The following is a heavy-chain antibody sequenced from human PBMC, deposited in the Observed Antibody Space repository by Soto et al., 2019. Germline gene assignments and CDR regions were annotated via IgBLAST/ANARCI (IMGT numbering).Heavy chain of an antibody. J-gene: IGHJ4*02. CDR2: IIPILGIA. D-gene: IGHD5-12*01. V-gene: IGHV1-69*04. CDR1: GGTFSSYT. Sequence: GASVKVSCKASGGTFSSYTISWVRQAPGQGLEWMGRIIPILGIANYAQKFQGRVTITADKSTSTAYMELSSLRSEDTAVYYCARDFEDGYNYYWGQGTLVTVSS. CDR3: ARDFEDGYNYY.